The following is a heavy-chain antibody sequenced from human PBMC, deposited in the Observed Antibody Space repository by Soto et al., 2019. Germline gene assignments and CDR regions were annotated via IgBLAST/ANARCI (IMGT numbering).Heavy chain of an antibody. CDR3: VRHASGYYAS. CDR1: GGSISSSDYY. J-gene: IGHJ5*02. CDR2: IYYTGTT. V-gene: IGHV4-39*01. D-gene: IGHD3-3*01. Sequence: SETLSLTCTVSGGSISSSDYYWGWIRQPPGKGLEWIGSIYYTGTTYYSPSLKGRVTISIASSKKHFSLMLTSVTAADTALYYCVRHASGYYASWGQGTPVTVSS.